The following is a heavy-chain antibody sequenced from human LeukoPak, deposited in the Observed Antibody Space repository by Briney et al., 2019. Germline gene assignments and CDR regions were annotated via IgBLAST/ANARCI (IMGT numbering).Heavy chain of an antibody. D-gene: IGHD6-6*01. V-gene: IGHV1-18*01. J-gene: IGHJ6*03. CDR2: ISAYNGNT. CDR1: GYTFTSYG. CDR3: ARESPPYSSSSSYYHMDV. Sequence: ASVKVSCKASGYTFTSYGISWVRQAPGQGLEWMGWISAYNGNTNYAQKLQGRVTMTTDTSTSTAYMELRSLRSDDTAVYYCARESPPYSSSSSYYHMDVWGKGTTVTVSS.